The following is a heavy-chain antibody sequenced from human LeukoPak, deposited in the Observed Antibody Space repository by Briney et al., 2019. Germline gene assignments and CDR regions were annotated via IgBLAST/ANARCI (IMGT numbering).Heavy chain of an antibody. D-gene: IGHD3-22*01. CDR1: GYTFTGYY. CDR2: INPNSGGT. Sequence: ASVKVSCKASGYTFTGYYMHWVRQAPGQGLEWMGWINPNSGGTNYAQKFQGRVTMTRDTSISTAYMELSRLRSDDTAVYYCASLHYYDSSGYYYKVAHDAFDIWGHGTMVTVSS. J-gene: IGHJ3*02. V-gene: IGHV1-2*02. CDR3: ASLHYYDSSGYYYKVAHDAFDI.